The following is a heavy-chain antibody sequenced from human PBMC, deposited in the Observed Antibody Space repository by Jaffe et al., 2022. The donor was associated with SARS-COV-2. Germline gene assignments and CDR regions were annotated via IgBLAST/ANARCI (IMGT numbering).Heavy chain of an antibody. J-gene: IGHJ2*01. Sequence: QVQLQESGPGLVKPSQTLSLTCTVSGGSISSGSYYWSWIRQPAGKGLEWIGRIYTSGSTNYNPSLKSRVTISVDTSKNQFSLKLSSVTAADTAVYYCARDLRAVAGTDWYFDLWGRGTLVTVSS. D-gene: IGHD6-19*01. CDR1: GGSISSGSYY. CDR3: ARDLRAVAGTDWYFDL. CDR2: IYTSGST. V-gene: IGHV4-61*02.